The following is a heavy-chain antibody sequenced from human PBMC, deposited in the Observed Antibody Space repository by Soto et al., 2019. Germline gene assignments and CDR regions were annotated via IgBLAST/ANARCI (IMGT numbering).Heavy chain of an antibody. D-gene: IGHD3-9*01. CDR3: ARGPRNYDILTGDDAFDI. CDR2: MNPNSGNT. V-gene: IGHV1-8*01. Sequence: ASVKVSCKASGYTFTSYDINWVRQATGQGLEWMGWMNPNSGNTGYAQKFQGRATMTRNTSISTAYMELSSLRSEDTAVYYCARGPRNYDILTGDDAFDIWGQGTMVTVSS. J-gene: IGHJ3*02. CDR1: GYTFTSYD.